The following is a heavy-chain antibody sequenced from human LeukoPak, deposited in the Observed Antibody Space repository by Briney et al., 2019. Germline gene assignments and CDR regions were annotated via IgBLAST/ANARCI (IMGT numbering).Heavy chain of an antibody. Sequence: GGSLRLSCAASGFTFSTYTMYWVRHPPGKRLEWVSIIGSSGGGIHYADSVKGRFTISRDNSKNALYLQMNSLRVEDTAVYYCARDLGYCTNGVCHTRFGYWGQGTLVAVSS. J-gene: IGHJ4*02. D-gene: IGHD2-8*01. V-gene: IGHV3-23*01. CDR1: GFTFSTYT. CDR3: ARDLGYCTNGVCHTRFGY. CDR2: IGSSGGGI.